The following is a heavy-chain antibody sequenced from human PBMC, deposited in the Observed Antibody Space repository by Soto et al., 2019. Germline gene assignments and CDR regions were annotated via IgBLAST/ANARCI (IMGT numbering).Heavy chain of an antibody. D-gene: IGHD3-9*01. J-gene: IGHJ4*02. CDR2: INHSGST. Sequence: SETLSLTCAVYGGSFSGYYWSWIRQPPGKGLEWIGEINHSGSTNYNPSLKSRVTISVDTSKNQFSLKLSSVTAADTAVYYCASVTYYDILTGYYRFDYWGQGTLVTVSS. V-gene: IGHV4-34*01. CDR3: ASVTYYDILTGYYRFDY. CDR1: GGSFSGYY.